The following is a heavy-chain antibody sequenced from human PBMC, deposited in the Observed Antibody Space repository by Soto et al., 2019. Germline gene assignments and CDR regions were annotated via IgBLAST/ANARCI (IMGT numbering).Heavy chain of an antibody. J-gene: IGHJ4*02. CDR2: INSSGGGT. V-gene: IGHV3-64*01. CDR1: GFTFSNYA. CDR3: ARGLPAQGPGY. Sequence: GGSLRLSCEASGFTSGFTFSNYAIHWVRQAPGKGLEYVSTINSSGGGTYYANSVKGRFTISRDNSKNTAYLQMDSLKSEDMAVYYCARGLPAQGPGYWGQGTLVTVSS.